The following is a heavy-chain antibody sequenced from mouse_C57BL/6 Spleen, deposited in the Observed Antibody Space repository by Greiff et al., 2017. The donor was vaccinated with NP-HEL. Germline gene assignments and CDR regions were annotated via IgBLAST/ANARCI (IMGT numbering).Heavy chain of an antibody. D-gene: IGHD2-14*01. CDR2: IDPSDSYT. V-gene: IGHV1-50*01. J-gene: IGHJ1*03. Sequence: QVQLQQPGAELVKPGASVKLSCKASGYTFTSYWMQWVKQRPGQGLEWIGEIDPSDSYTNYNQKFKGKATLTVDTSSSTAYMQLSSLTSEDSAVYYCARSGVRPWYFDVWGTGTTVTVSS. CDR1: GYTFTSYW. CDR3: ARSGVRPWYFDV.